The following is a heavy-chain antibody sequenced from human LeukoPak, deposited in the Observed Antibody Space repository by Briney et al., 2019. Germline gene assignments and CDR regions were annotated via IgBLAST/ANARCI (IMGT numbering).Heavy chain of an antibody. CDR2: ISAYNGNT. CDR3: ARDLYSSGWYGDLISDY. CDR1: GYTFTSYG. Sequence: ASVKVSCKASGYTFTSYGISGGRQAPGQGVEWRGWISAYNGNTNYAQKLQGRVTMTTDTSTSTAYMELRSLRSDDTAVYYCARDLYSSGWYGDLISDYWGQGTLVTVSS. D-gene: IGHD6-19*01. J-gene: IGHJ4*02. V-gene: IGHV1-18*04.